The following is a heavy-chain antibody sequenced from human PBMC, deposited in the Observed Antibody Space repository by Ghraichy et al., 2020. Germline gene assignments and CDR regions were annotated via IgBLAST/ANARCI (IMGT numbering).Heavy chain of an antibody. J-gene: IGHJ5*02. V-gene: IGHV4-39*01. D-gene: IGHD1-26*01. CDR2: VSHSGST. CDR1: GASVGSNTFY. CDR3: ARRLAYSGSCDP. Sequence: SETLSLTCSVSGASVGSNTFYWAWIRQPPGKGLEWIGSVSHSGSTYYTPSLKSRVTISVDTSRNIFSLKLNSVTAADTAVYFCARRLAYSGSCDPWGQGTLVTVSS.